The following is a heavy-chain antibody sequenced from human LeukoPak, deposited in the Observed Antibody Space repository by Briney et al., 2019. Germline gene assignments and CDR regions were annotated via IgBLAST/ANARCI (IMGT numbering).Heavy chain of an antibody. Sequence: PSGTLSLTCAVSGGSISSSNWWSWVRQPPGKGLEWIGYIYYSGSTYYNPSLKSRVTISVDTSKNQFSLKLSSVTAADTAVYYCARASYDYVWGSYRLDEGFDPWGQGTLVTVSS. CDR2: IYYSGST. CDR3: ARASYDYVWGSYRLDEGFDP. CDR1: GGSISSSNW. V-gene: IGHV4-4*02. D-gene: IGHD3-16*02. J-gene: IGHJ5*02.